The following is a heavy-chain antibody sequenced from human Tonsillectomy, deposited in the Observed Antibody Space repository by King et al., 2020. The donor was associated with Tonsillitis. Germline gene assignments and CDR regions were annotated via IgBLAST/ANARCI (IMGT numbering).Heavy chain of an antibody. J-gene: IGHJ4*02. CDR3: ARDRGLTVRGVMGFDY. CDR2: IYYSGRT. Sequence: VQLQESGPGLVKPSETLSLTCTVSGGSISSYYWSWIRQPPGKGLEWIGYIYYSGRTNYNPSLKSRVTMSVDTSKNQFSLILSSVTAADTALYYCARDRGLTVRGVMGFDYWGQGTLVTVSS. CDR1: GGSISSYY. D-gene: IGHD3-10*01. V-gene: IGHV4-59*01.